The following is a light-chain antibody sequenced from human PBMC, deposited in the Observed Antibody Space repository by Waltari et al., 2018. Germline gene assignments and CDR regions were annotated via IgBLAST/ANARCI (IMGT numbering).Light chain of an antibody. J-gene: IGLJ1*01. CDR1: SSDAGGSNF. V-gene: IGLV2-14*03. CDR2: DVT. Sequence: QSALTQPASVSGSPGQSITLSCPGTSSDAGGSNFVSLYQQHPGKAPKLIIYDVTKRPSGVSNRFSGSKSGNTASLTISGLQAEDEADYYCSSYASNTTPYVFGTGTKVTVL. CDR3: SSYASNTTPYV.